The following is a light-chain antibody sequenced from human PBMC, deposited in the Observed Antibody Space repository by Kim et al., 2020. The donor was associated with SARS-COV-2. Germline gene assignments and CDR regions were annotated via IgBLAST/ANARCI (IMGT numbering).Light chain of an antibody. V-gene: IGLV2-14*03. Sequence: QSLTIPCNGTSSGGGGYNYVSWYQPHPGKAPKLMIYDVSNRPSGVSNRFSGSKSGNTASLTISGLQAEDEADYYCSSYTSSSTPYVFGTGTKVTVL. CDR1: SSGGGGYNY. J-gene: IGLJ1*01. CDR2: DVS. CDR3: SSYTSSSTPYV.